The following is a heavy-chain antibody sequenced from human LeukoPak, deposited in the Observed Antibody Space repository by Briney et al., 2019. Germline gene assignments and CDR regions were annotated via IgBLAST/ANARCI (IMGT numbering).Heavy chain of an antibody. V-gene: IGHV4-39*01. Sequence: SETLSLTCTVSGGSISSSSYYWGWIRQPPGKGLEWIGSIYYSGSTYYNPSLKSRVTISVDTSKNQFSLKLSSVTAADTAVYYCARRGSSGWYDRGEDYFDYWGQGTLVTVSS. CDR1: GGSISSSSYY. CDR2: IYYSGST. CDR3: ARRGSSGWYDRGEDYFDY. D-gene: IGHD6-19*01. J-gene: IGHJ4*02.